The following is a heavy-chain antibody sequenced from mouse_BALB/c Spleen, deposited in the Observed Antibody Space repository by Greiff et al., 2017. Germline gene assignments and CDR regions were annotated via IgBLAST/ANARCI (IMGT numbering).Heavy chain of an antibody. CDR2: IDPANGNT. V-gene: IGHV14-3*02. CDR3: ARGYGGAMDY. D-gene: IGHD2-14*01. Sequence: EVQGVESGAELVKPGASVKLSCTASGFNIKDTYMHWVKQRPEQGLEWIGRIDPANGNTKYDPKFQGKATITADTSSNTAYLQLSSLTSEDTAVYYCARGYGGAMDYWGQGTSVTVSS. CDR1: GFNIKDTY. J-gene: IGHJ4*01.